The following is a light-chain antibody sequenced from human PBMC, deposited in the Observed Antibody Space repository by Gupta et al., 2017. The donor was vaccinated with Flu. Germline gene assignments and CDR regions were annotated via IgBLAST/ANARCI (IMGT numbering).Light chain of an antibody. CDR3: QQYYSTLGT. CDR1: QSVLYSSNNKNY. CDR2: WAS. J-gene: IGKJ1*01. V-gene: IGKV4-1*01. Sequence: DIVMTQSPDSLAVSLGERATINCKSSQSVLYSSNNKNYLAWYQQKSGQPPRLLIYWASTRESGVPDRFSGSGSATDFTLTISSLQAEDVAVYYCQQYYSTLGTFGQGTKVEIK.